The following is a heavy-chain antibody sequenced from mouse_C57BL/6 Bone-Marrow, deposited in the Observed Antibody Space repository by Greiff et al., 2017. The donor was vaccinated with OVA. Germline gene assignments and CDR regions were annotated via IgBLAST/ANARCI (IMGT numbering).Heavy chain of an antibody. CDR1: GYTFTDYY. J-gene: IGHJ4*01. V-gene: IGHV1-26*01. D-gene: IGHD1-1*01. CDR2: INPNNGGT. Sequence: VQLQQSGPELVKPGASVKISCKASGYTFTDYYMNWVKQSHGKSLEWIGDINPNNGGTSYNQKFKGKATLTVDKSSSTAYMELRSLTSEDSAVYYCAPHYYGIAMDYWGQGTSVTVSS. CDR3: APHYYGIAMDY.